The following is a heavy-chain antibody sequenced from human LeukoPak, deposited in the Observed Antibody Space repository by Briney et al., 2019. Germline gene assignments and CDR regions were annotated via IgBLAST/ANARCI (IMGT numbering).Heavy chain of an antibody. Sequence: GGSLRLSCAASGFTFSSYAMSWVRQAPGKGLEWVPPICGGGVNTYYADSVKGRFTISRDNSKNTLYLQMNSLRAEDTAVYYCARVGVAAAPPASFYYWGQRTLIAACS. D-gene: IGHD6-13*01. CDR3: ARVGVAAAPPASFYY. J-gene: IGHJ4*02. V-gene: IGHV3-23*01. CDR2: ICGGGVNT. CDR1: GFTFSSYA.